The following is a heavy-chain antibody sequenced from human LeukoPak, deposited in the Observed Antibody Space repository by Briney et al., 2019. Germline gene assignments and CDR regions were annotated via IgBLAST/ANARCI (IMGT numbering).Heavy chain of an antibody. CDR3: ARELREHGVFDI. D-gene: IGHD1-26*01. J-gene: IGHJ3*02. Sequence: GGSLRLSCAASGFTFSSYWMSWVRQAPGKGLEWVANIKQDGSEKYYVDSVKGRFSISRDNSKNTVYLQMNRLRGEDTGIYYCARELREHGVFDIWRQGTMVTVSA. CDR1: GFTFSSYW. CDR2: IKQDGSEK. V-gene: IGHV3-7*03.